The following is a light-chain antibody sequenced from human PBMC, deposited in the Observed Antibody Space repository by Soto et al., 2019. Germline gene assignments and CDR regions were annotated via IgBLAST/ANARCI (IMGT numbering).Light chain of an antibody. Sequence: QAVVTQPPSASGTPGQRVTISCSGSSSNIGSNTVNWYQQLPGTAPKLLIYNNNQRPSGVPDRFSGSKSGTSASLAISGLXXXXXXDYYCAAWDDSLNGLVFGTGTKLTVL. J-gene: IGLJ1*01. CDR2: NNN. CDR1: SSNIGSNT. V-gene: IGLV1-44*01. CDR3: AAWDDSLNGLV.